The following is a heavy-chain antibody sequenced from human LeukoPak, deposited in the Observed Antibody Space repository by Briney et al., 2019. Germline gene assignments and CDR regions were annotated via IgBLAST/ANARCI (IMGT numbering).Heavy chain of an antibody. CDR2: IYSGGNT. Sequence: GGSLRLSCAASGFTVSSNYISWVRQAPGKGLEWVSIIYSGGNTYYADSVKGRFTISRDNSKNTLYLHVSNLRAEDTAVYYCARSEGNTWYDFWGQGTLVTVSS. J-gene: IGHJ4*02. CDR1: GFTVSSNY. D-gene: IGHD6-13*01. V-gene: IGHV3-53*01. CDR3: ARSEGNTWYDF.